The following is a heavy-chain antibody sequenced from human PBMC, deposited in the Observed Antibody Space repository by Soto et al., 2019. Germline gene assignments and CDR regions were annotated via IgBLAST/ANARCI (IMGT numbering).Heavy chain of an antibody. CDR3: ASPGGCSGGSCYARYKGYYYYYMDV. CDR2: INHSGST. V-gene: IGHV4-34*01. Sequence: SETLSLTCAVYGGSFSGYYWSWIRQPPGKGLEWIGEINHSGSTNYNPSLKSRVTISVDTSKNQFSLKLSSVTAADTAVYYCASPGGCSGGSCYARYKGYYYYYMDVWGKGTTVTVSS. D-gene: IGHD2-15*01. CDR1: GGSFSGYY. J-gene: IGHJ6*03.